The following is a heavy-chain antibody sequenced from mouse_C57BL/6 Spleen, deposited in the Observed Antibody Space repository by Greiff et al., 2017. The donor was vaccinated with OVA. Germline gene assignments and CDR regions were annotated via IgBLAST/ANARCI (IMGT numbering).Heavy chain of an antibody. J-gene: IGHJ2*01. CDR2: ISYDGSN. Sequence: ESGPGLVKPSQSLSLTCSVTGYSITSGYYWNWIRQFPGNKLEWMGYISYDGSNNYNPSLKNRISITRDTSKNQFFLKLNSVTTEDTATYYCARDWRGFDYWGQGTTLTVSS. CDR3: ARDWRGFDY. CDR1: GYSITSGYY. V-gene: IGHV3-6*01.